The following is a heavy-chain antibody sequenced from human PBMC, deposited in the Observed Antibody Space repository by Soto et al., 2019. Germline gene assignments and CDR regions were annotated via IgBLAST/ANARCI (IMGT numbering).Heavy chain of an antibody. CDR1: GYTFTSYY. V-gene: IGHV1-46*04. CDR2: MDPSGGST. Sequence: ASLKLSCKTSGYTFTSYYMHCVRQTHGQGRELMGIMDPSGGSTSYAQKLQGRVTMTRDTSTSTVYMELSSLRSEDTAVYYCARASQQLVRRREIEYWGQGTLVTVSS. D-gene: IGHD6-13*01. J-gene: IGHJ4*02. CDR3: ARASQQLVRRREIEY.